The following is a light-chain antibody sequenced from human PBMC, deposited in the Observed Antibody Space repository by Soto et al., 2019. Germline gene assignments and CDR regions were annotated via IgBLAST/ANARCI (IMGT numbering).Light chain of an antibody. CDR3: SSVTTWTTLV. J-gene: IGLJ2*01. V-gene: IGLV2-18*02. CDR1: SSDVGAYDR. Sequence: QSALTQPPSVSGSPGQSVTISCTGTSSDVGAYDRVSWYQQPPGTAPRVIIYDVSNRPSGVPDRFSGSKSGNTASLTISGLLPEDEAAYYCSSVTTWTTLVFGGGTKLTVL. CDR2: DVS.